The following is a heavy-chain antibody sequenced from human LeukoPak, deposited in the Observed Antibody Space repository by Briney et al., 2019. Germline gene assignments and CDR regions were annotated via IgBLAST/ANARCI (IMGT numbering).Heavy chain of an antibody. D-gene: IGHD1-26*01. V-gene: IGHV1-18*01. CDR1: GYTFSTYG. Sequence: RVSVKVSCKASGYTFSTYGINWVRQAPGQGLEWMGWISAYNGNTNYAQKFQGRVTMTTDTSTSTAYMEVRSLRSDDTAVYYCARDREGASTPDYWGQGTLVTVSS. CDR3: ARDREGASTPDY. J-gene: IGHJ4*02. CDR2: ISAYNGNT.